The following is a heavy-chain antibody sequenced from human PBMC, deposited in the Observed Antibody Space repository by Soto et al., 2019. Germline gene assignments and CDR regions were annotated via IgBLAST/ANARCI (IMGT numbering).Heavy chain of an antibody. CDR2: IYYSGST. Sequence: PSETLSLTCTVSGGSISSYYWSWIRQPPGKGLEWIGYIYYSGSTNYNPSLKSRVTISVDTSKNQFSLKLSSVTAADTAVYYCGMEYRINGDIVPPPPPVYWGQGTLVTVSS. J-gene: IGHJ4*02. D-gene: IGHD5-12*01. V-gene: IGHV4-59*08. CDR1: GGSISSYY. CDR3: GMEYRINGDIVPPPPPVY.